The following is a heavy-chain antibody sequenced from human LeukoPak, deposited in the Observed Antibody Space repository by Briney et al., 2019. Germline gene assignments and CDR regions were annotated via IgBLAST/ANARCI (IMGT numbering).Heavy chain of an antibody. V-gene: IGHV1-69*13. D-gene: IGHD1-26*01. CDR3: ARGSLTSGSYHPLFDY. CDR1: GYTFTSYD. J-gene: IGHJ4*02. Sequence: AASVKVSCKASGYTFTSYDINWVRQAPGQGLEWMGGIIPIFGTANYAQKFQGRVTITADESTSTAYMELSSLRSEDTAVYYCARGSLTSGSYHPLFDYWGQGTLVTVSS. CDR2: IIPIFGTA.